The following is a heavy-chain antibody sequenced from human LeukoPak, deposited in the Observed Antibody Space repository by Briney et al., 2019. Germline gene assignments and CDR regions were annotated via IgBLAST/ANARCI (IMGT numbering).Heavy chain of an antibody. Sequence: KPSETLSLTCTVSGGSISTYYWSWIRQPPGKRLEWIGYIYYSGSTNYNPSLKSRVTISVDTSKNQFSLKLSSVTAADTAVYYCARRDRELDYWGQGTLVTVSS. J-gene: IGHJ4*02. CDR1: GGSISTYY. CDR2: IYYSGST. D-gene: IGHD1-7*01. CDR3: ARRDRELDY. V-gene: IGHV4-59*01.